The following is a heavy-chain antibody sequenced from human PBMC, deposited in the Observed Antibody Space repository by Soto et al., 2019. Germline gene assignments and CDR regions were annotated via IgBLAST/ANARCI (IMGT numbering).Heavy chain of an antibody. CDR1: GFTLSTYI. V-gene: IGHV3-21*01. D-gene: IGHD2-15*01. CDR2: ISSGSTYI. J-gene: IGHJ4*02. CDR3: ARDLGGSMSYFDC. Sequence: EVQLVESGGGLVKPGGSLRLSCAASGFTLSTYILNWVRQAPGKGLEWVSSISSGSTYIYYADSVRGRFTISRDNAKNSLYLQMNSLRAEDPAVYYCARDLGGSMSYFDCWGQGTPVTVSS.